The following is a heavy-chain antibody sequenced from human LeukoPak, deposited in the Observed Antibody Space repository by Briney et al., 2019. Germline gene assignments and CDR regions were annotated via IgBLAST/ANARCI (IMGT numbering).Heavy chain of an antibody. J-gene: IGHJ4*02. Sequence: SETLSLTCTVSGGSISSYYWSWIWQPPGKGLEWIANIYHTGSTNYNPSLSSRVTISIDTAKNQFSLKLTSVTAADTAVYYCARRGRNSSGWQDYLWGQGTLVTVSS. CDR3: ARRGRNSSGWQDYL. D-gene: IGHD6-25*01. V-gene: IGHV4-59*01. CDR2: IYHTGST. CDR1: GGSISSYY.